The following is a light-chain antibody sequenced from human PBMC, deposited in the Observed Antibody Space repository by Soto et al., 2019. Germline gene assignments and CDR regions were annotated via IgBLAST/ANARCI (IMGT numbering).Light chain of an antibody. CDR3: QQANSFPLT. Sequence: DIQLTQSPSSLSASVGDRVTITCRAGQRISSYLNWYQQKPGKAPKLLIYAASSLQSGVPSRFSGSGSGTDFTLTISSLQPEDFATYYCQQANSFPLTFGGGTKVEIK. CDR2: AAS. V-gene: IGKV1-39*01. CDR1: QRISSY. J-gene: IGKJ4*01.